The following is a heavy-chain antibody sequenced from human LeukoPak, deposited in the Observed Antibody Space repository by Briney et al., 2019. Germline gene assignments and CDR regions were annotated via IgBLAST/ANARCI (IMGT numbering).Heavy chain of an antibody. J-gene: IGHJ6*03. V-gene: IGHV3-30*02. CDR1: GFTFSSYG. D-gene: IGHD4/OR15-4a*01. Sequence: GGSLRLSCAASGFTFSSYGMHWVRQAPGKGLEWVAFIRYDGSNKYYADSVKGRFTISRDNSKNTLYLQMNSLRAEDTAVYYCARDRRLWNMDVWGTGTTVTISS. CDR3: ARDRRLWNMDV. CDR2: IRYDGSNK.